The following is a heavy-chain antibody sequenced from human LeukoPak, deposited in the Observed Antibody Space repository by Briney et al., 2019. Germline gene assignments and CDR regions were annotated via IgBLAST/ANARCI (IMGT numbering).Heavy chain of an antibody. CDR3: ASEYYDILTGVWYYGMDV. D-gene: IGHD3-9*01. CDR1: GGSISSYY. V-gene: IGHV4-59*01. CDR2: IYYSGST. Sequence: SETLSLTCTVSGGSISSYYWSWIRQPPGKGLEWIGYIYYSGSTNYNPSLKSRVTISVDTSKNQFSLKLSSVTAADTAVYYCASEYYDILTGVWYYGMDVWGQGTTVTVSS. J-gene: IGHJ6*02.